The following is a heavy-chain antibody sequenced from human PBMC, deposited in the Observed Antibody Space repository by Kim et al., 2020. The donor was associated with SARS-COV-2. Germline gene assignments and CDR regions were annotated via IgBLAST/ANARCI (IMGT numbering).Heavy chain of an antibody. CDR1: GYTFTGIF. Sequence: ASVKVSCKASGYTFTGIFIHWLRQAPGQRPEWMGWINPKNGDTNYPQRFQGRVTMTRDTSFNTVSLDLRSLRSDDTGVYYCARGPISGAFDHWGQVTLVT. V-gene: IGHV1-2*02. CDR2: INPKNGDT. J-gene: IGHJ4*02. D-gene: IGHD6-19*01. CDR3: ARGPISGAFDH.